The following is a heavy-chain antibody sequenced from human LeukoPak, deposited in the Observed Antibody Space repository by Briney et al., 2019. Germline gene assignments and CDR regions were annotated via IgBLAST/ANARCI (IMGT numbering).Heavy chain of an antibody. CDR1: RFTISNYA. CDR2: IWYDGSNK. CDR3: ARSSYCSGGSCYSRGYYYYYGMDV. D-gene: IGHD2-15*01. Sequence: PGGSLRLSCAASRFTISNYAMSWVRQAPGKGLEWVAVIWYDGSNKYYADSVKGRFTISRDNSKNTLYLQMNSLRAEDTAVYYCARSSYCSGGSCYSRGYYYYYGMDVWGQGTTVTVSS. V-gene: IGHV3-33*08. J-gene: IGHJ6*02.